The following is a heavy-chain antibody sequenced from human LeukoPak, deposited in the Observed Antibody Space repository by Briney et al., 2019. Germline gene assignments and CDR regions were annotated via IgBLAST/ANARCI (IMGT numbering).Heavy chain of an antibody. CDR3: AKGLAAAGNL. Sequence: GGSLRLSCAASGFTFSSYGMHWVRQAPGKGLEWVAVISYDGSNKYYADSVKGRFTTSRDNSKNTLYLQMNSLRAEDTAVYYCAKGLAAAGNLWGRGTLVTVSS. CDR1: GFTFSSYG. V-gene: IGHV3-30*18. CDR2: ISYDGSNK. J-gene: IGHJ5*02. D-gene: IGHD6-13*01.